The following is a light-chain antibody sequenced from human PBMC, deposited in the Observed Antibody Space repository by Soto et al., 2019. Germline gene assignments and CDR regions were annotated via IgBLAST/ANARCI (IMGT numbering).Light chain of an antibody. Sequence: ETGMKRFQVSVFASPGKKATLSCRASQSITEKVVWYQQKSGQAPRLLIYGAFTRAAGVPARFSGSGSGTEFTLTISSLQSEDSAVYFCQQDANWPNDFGQGTKV. CDR2: GAF. V-gene: IGKV3-15*01. J-gene: IGKJ1*01. CDR3: QQDANWPND. CDR1: QSITEK.